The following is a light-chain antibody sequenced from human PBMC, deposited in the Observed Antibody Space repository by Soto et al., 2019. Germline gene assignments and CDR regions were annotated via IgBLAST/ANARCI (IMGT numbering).Light chain of an antibody. Sequence: QSVLTQPASVSGSPGQSITISCAGTRDDIGAYDYVSWYQQHPGNAPKLLVYEVTNRPSGVSDRFSGSKSGNTASLTISGLQAEDEADYYCNSYTNSSAVLFGGGTKVTVL. CDR1: RDDIGAYDY. J-gene: IGLJ2*01. CDR2: EVT. V-gene: IGLV2-14*01. CDR3: NSYTNSSAVL.